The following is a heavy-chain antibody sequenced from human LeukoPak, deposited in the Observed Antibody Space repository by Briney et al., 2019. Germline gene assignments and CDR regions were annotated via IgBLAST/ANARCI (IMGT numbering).Heavy chain of an antibody. CDR1: GGSFSGYY. V-gene: IGHV4-34*01. J-gene: IGHJ5*02. CDR3: ASLSADSSGYYKNNWFDP. CDR2: INHSGST. D-gene: IGHD3-22*01. Sequence: PSETLSLTCAVYGGSFSGYYWSWIRQPPGKGLEWIGEINHSGSTNYNPSLKSRVTISVDTSKNQFSLKLSSVTAADTAVYYCASLSADSSGYYKNNWFDPWGQGTLVTASS.